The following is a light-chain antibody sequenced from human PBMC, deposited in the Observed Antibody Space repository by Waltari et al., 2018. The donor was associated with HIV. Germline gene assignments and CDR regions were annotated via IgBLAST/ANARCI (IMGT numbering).Light chain of an antibody. V-gene: IGLV2-14*01. CDR1: SRDVGGYNY. J-gene: IGLJ2*01. CDR2: EVR. CDR3: SSYTSSSTLYVV. Sequence: QSALTQPASVSGSPGQSITISCTGPSRDVGGYNYVSWSQQHPGKAPKLMIYEVRNRPSGVSNRFSGSKSGNTASLTISGLQAEDEADYYCSSYTSSSTLYVVFGGGTKLTVL.